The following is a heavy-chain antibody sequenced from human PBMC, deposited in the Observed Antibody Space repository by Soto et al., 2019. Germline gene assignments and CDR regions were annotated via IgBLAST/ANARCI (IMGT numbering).Heavy chain of an antibody. CDR3: AKDLTHIVVVPAAIDF. CDR2: ISGSGGST. J-gene: IGHJ4*02. D-gene: IGHD2-2*01. CDR1: GFTFSSYA. Sequence: GGSLRLSCAASGFTFSSYAMSWVRQAPGKGLEWVSAISGSGGSTYYAESVKGRFTISRDNSKNTLYLQMNSLRAEDTAVYYCAKDLTHIVVVPAAIDFWGQGNLVTVSS. V-gene: IGHV3-23*01.